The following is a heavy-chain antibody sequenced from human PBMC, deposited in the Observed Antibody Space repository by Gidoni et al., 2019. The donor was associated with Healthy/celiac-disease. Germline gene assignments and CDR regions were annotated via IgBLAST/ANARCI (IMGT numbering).Heavy chain of an antibody. J-gene: IGHJ5*02. D-gene: IGHD3-10*01. CDR1: GYSISSGYY. CDR3: ARGWFGELVGWFDP. CDR2: IYHSGST. V-gene: IGHV4-38-2*01. Sequence: QVQLQESGPGLVKPSETLSLTCAVSGYSISSGYYWGWIRQPPGKGLEWIGSIYHSGSTYYNPSLKSRVTISVDTSKNQFSLKLSSVTAADTAVYYCARGWFGELVGWFDPWGQGTLVTVSS.